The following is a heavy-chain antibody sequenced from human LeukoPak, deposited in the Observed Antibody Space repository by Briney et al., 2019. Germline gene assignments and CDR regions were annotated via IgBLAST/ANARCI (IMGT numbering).Heavy chain of an antibody. CDR3: ARAPIAAAGLDP. CDR2: IIPIFGTA. J-gene: IGHJ5*02. D-gene: IGHD6-13*01. Sequence: SVKVSCKASGGTFSSYAISWVRQAPGQGLEWMGGIIPIFGTANYAQKFQGRVTITADESTSTAYMELSSLRSEDTAVYHCARAPIAAAGLDPWGQGTLVTVSS. V-gene: IGHV1-69*13. CDR1: GGTFSSYA.